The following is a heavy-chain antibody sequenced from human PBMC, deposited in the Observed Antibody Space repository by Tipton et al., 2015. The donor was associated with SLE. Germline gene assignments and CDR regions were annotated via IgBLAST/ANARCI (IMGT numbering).Heavy chain of an antibody. CDR2: IYYSGST. V-gene: IGHV4-59*11. CDR1: GGSISGHY. CDR3: ARCSSGWYNIFYYYMDV. Sequence: TLSLTCTVSGGSISGHYLSWIRQPPGKGLEWIGYIYYSGSTNYNPSLKSRVTISLDTSTNQFSLKLNSVTAADTAVYYCARCSSGWYNIFYYYMDVWGKGTTVTVSS. D-gene: IGHD6-19*01. J-gene: IGHJ6*03.